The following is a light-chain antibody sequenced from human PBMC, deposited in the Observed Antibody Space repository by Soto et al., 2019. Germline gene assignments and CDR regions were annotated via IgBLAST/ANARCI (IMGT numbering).Light chain of an antibody. CDR2: EGN. V-gene: IGLV2-23*01. CDR1: SSNVGDYNL. J-gene: IGLJ3*02. CDR3: CSYAGIDTFVL. Sequence: QSALTQPASVSGSPGQSITISCTGTSSNVGDYNLVSWYQQQPGKAPKLIIYEGNSRPSGVSSRFSGSKSGNTASLTISGLQAEDEGDYYCCSYAGIDTFVLFGGGTKLTVL.